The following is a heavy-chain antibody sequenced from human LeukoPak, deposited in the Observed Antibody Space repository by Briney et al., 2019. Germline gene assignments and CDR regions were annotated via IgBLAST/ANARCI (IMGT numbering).Heavy chain of an antibody. Sequence: GGSLRLSCVAAGFTFSDYSMNWVRQAPGKGLEGVSSISSSGSYIYYADSVKGRFTISRDNAKKSLYLQMNSPRVEDTAVYHCARASTSYSSGLDAFDIWGQGTMVTVSS. CDR2: ISSSGSYI. J-gene: IGHJ3*02. CDR1: GFTFSDYS. V-gene: IGHV3-21*01. CDR3: ARASTSYSSGLDAFDI. D-gene: IGHD6-19*01.